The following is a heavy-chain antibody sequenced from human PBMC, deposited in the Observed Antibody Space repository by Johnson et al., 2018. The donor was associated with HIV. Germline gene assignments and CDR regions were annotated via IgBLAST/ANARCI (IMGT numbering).Heavy chain of an antibody. Sequence: QVQLVESGGGLVKPGGSLRLSCAASGFTFSSYGMHWVRQAPGKGLEWVAFIRYDGSNKYYADSVKGRFTISRDNSKNTLYLQMNSLRAEDTAVYYCARGYGVVIALRDALDIWGQGTMVTVSS. V-gene: IGHV3-30*02. CDR3: ARGYGVVIALRDALDI. D-gene: IGHD2-21*01. CDR2: IRYDGSNK. CDR1: GFTFSSYG. J-gene: IGHJ3*02.